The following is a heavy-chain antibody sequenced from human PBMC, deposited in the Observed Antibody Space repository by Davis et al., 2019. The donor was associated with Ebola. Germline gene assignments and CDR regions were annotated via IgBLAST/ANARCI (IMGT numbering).Heavy chain of an antibody. J-gene: IGHJ4*02. Sequence: SETLSLTCAVYGGSFSGYYMSWIRQPPGKGLEWIGSIYYSGSTYYNPSLKSRVTISVDTSKNQFSLKLSSVTAADTAVYYCASLNYYDSSGYSRDPRAYFDYWGQGTLVTVSS. V-gene: IGHV4-34*01. CDR1: GGSFSGYY. D-gene: IGHD3-22*01. CDR2: IYYSGST. CDR3: ASLNYYDSSGYSRDPRAYFDY.